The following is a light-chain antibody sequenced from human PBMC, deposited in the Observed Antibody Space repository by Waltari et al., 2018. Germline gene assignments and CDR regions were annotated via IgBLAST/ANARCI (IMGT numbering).Light chain of an antibody. V-gene: IGLV2-23*02. J-gene: IGLJ2*01. CDR1: SSDVGIFKR. CDR3: SSYAGSSKGV. Sequence: QSALTQLAPVSGSLGRSITISCTGTSSDVGIFKRVSWSQQPPGKAPKLMLIAVRKRPSGVSDRFSGSKSGDMASLTISGLQPEDEAEYFCSSYAGSSKGVFGGGTKVTVL. CDR2: AVR.